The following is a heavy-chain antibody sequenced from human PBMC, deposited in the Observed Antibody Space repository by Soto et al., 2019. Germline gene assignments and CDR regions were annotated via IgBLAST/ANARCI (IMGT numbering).Heavy chain of an antibody. Sequence: QVPLVQSGAEVKRPGSSVNVSCQTSGGTFRTYTINWVRQAPGEGLEWMGRIIPILDVANYAQKFQGRVTITADKSTRTAHMELSSLRSEDTAVYYWARSIQEDIGVAAPKDIWFDPWGQGTLVTV. CDR2: IIPILDVA. CDR3: ARSIQEDIGVAAPKDIWFDP. D-gene: IGHD6-19*01. J-gene: IGHJ5*02. V-gene: IGHV1-69*02. CDR1: GGTFRTYT.